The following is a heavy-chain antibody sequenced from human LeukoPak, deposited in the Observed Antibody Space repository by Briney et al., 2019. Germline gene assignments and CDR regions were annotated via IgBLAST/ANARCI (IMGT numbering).Heavy chain of an antibody. Sequence: ASVKVSCKASGYTFTSYYMHWVRQAPGQGLEWMGWINPNSGGTNYAQKFQGRVTMTRDTSISTAYMELSRLRSDDTAVYYCARDHRRIVVVIDAFDIWGQGTMVTVSS. J-gene: IGHJ3*02. CDR3: ARDHRRIVVVIDAFDI. D-gene: IGHD3-22*01. CDR2: INPNSGGT. CDR1: GYTFTSYY. V-gene: IGHV1-2*02.